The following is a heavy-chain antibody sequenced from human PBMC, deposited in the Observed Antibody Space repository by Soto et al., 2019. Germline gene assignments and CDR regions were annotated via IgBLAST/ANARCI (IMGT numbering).Heavy chain of an antibody. CDR3: ARDVGNYVPYYYGMDV. V-gene: IGHV3-30*03. D-gene: IGHD1-7*01. CDR2: IAYDGNDK. Sequence: QAQLVESGGGVVQPGRSLRLSCAASEFTFNTYAMHWVRQAPGKGLEWVAVIAYDGNDKYYADSVKGRFTISRDNSKNALYLQMNTLRPEDTAMYYCARDVGNYVPYYYGMDVWCQGTTVTVSS. CDR1: EFTFNTYA. J-gene: IGHJ6*02.